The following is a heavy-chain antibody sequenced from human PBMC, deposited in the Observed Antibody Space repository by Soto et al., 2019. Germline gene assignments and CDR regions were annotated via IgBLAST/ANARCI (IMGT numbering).Heavy chain of an antibody. D-gene: IGHD3-3*01. Sequence: QLQLQESGPGLVKPSETLSLTCTVSGGSISSSSYYWGWIRQPPGKGLEWIGSIYYSGSTYYNPSLKSRVTISVDTSKHQFSLKLSSVTAADTAVYYCARHNDFWSGYYADYYYYYGMDVWGQGTTVTVSS. CDR3: ARHNDFWSGYYADYYYYYGMDV. V-gene: IGHV4-39*01. J-gene: IGHJ6*02. CDR1: GGSISSSSYY. CDR2: IYYSGST.